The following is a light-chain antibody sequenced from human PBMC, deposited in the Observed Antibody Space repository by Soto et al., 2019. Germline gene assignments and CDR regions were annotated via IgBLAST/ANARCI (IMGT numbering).Light chain of an antibody. CDR2: EVS. CDR1: SSDVGGYNY. Sequence: QSALNQSASVSGSPGQSITISCTGTSSDVGGYNYVSWYQQHPGKAPKLMISEVSNRPSGVSNRFSGSKSGNTASLTISGLQAEDEADYYCISYTSGSTLYVFGTGTKVTVL. J-gene: IGLJ1*01. CDR3: ISYTSGSTLYV. V-gene: IGLV2-14*01.